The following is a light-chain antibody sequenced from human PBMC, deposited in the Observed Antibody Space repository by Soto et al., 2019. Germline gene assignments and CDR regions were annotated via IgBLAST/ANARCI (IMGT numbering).Light chain of an antibody. V-gene: IGKV1-27*01. CDR3: QQSKSAPQT. Sequence: DIQMTQSPSSLSGSVGDKITMTCRASQGIGNSLAWYQQKPGKVPKLLIYAASILQSGVPPRFNGRGSGTDITLTILRLRPEDAATYSCQQSKSAPQTYGQGTKVEI. J-gene: IGKJ1*01. CDR1: QGIGNS. CDR2: AAS.